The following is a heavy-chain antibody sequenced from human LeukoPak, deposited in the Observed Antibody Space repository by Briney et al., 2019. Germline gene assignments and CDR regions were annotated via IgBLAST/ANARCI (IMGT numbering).Heavy chain of an antibody. CDR1: GGTFSSYA. D-gene: IGHD5-12*01. CDR3: ARGWARYVDNGMDV. J-gene: IGHJ6*02. CDR2: IIPIFGTA. V-gene: IGHV1-69*01. Sequence: GASVKVSCKASGGTFSSYAISWVRQAPGQGLEWMGGIIPIFGTANYAQKFQGRVTITADESTSTAYMELSSLRSEDTAVYYCARGWARYVDNGMDVWGQGTTVTVSS.